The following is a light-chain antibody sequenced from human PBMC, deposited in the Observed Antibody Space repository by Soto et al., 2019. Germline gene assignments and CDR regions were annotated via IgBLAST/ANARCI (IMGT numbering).Light chain of an antibody. Sequence: IVLTQSPATLSVSPGERATLSCRAGETIYSNVAWYRQTPGQAPSLPIYRASTRATGIPATFSGSGSGTEFTLTISSLLPDDFAVYYCQQHNNWPRTFGQGTKVDIK. V-gene: IGKV3-15*01. J-gene: IGKJ1*01. CDR3: QQHNNWPRT. CDR1: ETIYSN. CDR2: RAS.